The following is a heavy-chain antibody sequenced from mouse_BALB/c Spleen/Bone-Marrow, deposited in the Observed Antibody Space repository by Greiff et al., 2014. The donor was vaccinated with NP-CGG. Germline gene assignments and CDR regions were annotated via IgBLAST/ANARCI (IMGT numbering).Heavy chain of an antibody. D-gene: IGHD1-1*01. V-gene: IGHV1S81*02. J-gene: IGHJ1*01. CDR3: TRSNYGCWYFDV. Sequence: VQLQQSGAELVKPGASVKLSCKASGYTFSSYYMYWAKQRPGQGLEWIGEINPSNGGTKFNEKFKSKATLTVDKSSSTAYMQLSSLTSKDSAVYYCTRSNYGCWYFDVWGAGTTVTVSS. CDR2: INPSNGGT. CDR1: GYTFSSYY.